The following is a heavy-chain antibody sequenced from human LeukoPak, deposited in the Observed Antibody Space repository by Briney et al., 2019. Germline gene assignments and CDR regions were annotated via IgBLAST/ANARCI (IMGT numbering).Heavy chain of an antibody. Sequence: SETLSLTCAVYGGSISGYYWSWIRQPPGKGLEWIGEINHSGSTNYNPSLKSRVTISVDTSKNQFSLKLSSVTAADTAVYYCARGRGDNSGYYYPDYWGQGTLVTVSS. CDR1: GGSISGYY. D-gene: IGHD3-22*01. V-gene: IGHV4-34*01. CDR2: INHSGST. CDR3: ARGRGDNSGYYYPDY. J-gene: IGHJ4*02.